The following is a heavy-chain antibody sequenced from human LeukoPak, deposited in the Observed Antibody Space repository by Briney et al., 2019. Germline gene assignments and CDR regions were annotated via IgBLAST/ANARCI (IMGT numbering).Heavy chain of an antibody. D-gene: IGHD6-19*01. CDR2: INHSGST. CDR1: GGSFSGYY. Sequence: SETLSLTCAVYGGSFSGYYWSWIRQPPGKGLEWIGEINHSGSTNYNPPLKSRVTISVDTSKNQFSLKLSSVTAADTAVYYCARDGSGWYYFDYWGQGTLVTVSS. J-gene: IGHJ4*02. V-gene: IGHV4-34*01. CDR3: ARDGSGWYYFDY.